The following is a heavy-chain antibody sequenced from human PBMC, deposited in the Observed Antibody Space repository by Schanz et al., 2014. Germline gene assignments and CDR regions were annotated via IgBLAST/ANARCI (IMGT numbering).Heavy chain of an antibody. CDR3: ARGIIAMVRGGDVGAFDI. J-gene: IGHJ3*02. Sequence: QVQLVESGGGVVQPGRSLRLSCAASGFTFSRYGMHWVRQAPGKGLEWVALISYDGSSKNHADSVQGRFTISRDNSKNALYLQMDSLRAEDTAVYYCARGIIAMVRGGDVGAFDIWGQGTMXTVSS. V-gene: IGHV3-33*01. D-gene: IGHD3-10*01. CDR2: ISYDGSSK. CDR1: GFTFSRYG.